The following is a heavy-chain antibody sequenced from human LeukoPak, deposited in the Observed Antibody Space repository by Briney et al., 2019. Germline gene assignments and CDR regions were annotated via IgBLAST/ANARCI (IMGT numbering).Heavy chain of an antibody. D-gene: IGHD2-21*02. J-gene: IGHJ4*02. V-gene: IGHV4-30-2*01. CDR1: GGSISSGGYY. CDR3: ASRHCGGDCPFDY. CDR2: IYHSGST. Sequence: SETLSLTCTVSGGSISSGGYYWSWIRQPPGKGLEWIGYIYHSGSTYYNPSLKSRVTISVDRSKNQFSLKLSSVTAADTAVYYCASRHCGGDCPFDYWGQGTLVTVSS.